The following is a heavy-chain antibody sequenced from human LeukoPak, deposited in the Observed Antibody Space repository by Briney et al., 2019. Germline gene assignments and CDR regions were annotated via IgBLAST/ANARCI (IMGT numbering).Heavy chain of an antibody. CDR3: ARDQPRRGPGNHDY. CDR1: GYTFTSYG. V-gene: IGHV1-18*01. CDR2: ISAYNGNT. J-gene: IGHJ4*02. D-gene: IGHD1-26*01. Sequence: ASVKVSCTASGYTFTSYGISWVRQAPGQGLEWMGWISAYNGNTNYAQKLRDRVTMLRDTATSTVYMELRSPTTDDTAVYYCARDQPRRGPGNHDYWGQGTLVTVSS.